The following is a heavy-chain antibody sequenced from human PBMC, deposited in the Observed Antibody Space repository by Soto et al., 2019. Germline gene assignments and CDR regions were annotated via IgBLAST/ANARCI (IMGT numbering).Heavy chain of an antibody. V-gene: IGHV1-18*01. CDR2: ISAYNGNT. CDR3: ARDFARGYSYGTYYYGMDV. CDR1: GYTFTSYG. J-gene: IGHJ6*02. D-gene: IGHD5-18*01. Sequence: GASVKVSCKASGYTFTSYGISWVRQAPGQGLEWMGWISAYNGNTNYAQKLQGRVTMTTDTSTSTAYMELRSLRSDDTAVYYCARDFARGYSYGTYYYGMDVWGQGTTVTVSS.